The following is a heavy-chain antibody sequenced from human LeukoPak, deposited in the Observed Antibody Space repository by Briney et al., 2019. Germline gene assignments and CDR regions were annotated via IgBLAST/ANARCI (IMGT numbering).Heavy chain of an antibody. CDR2: IGVSGGGI. J-gene: IGHJ3*01. D-gene: IGHD6-6*01. Sequence: GGSLRLSCAASGLTFSTYTMYWVRQAPGKGLEWVSIIGVSGGGIHYADSVKGRFTISRDNSKNTPYLQMNSLRAEDTAVYYCARSSYSSSSSVWGQGTMVTVSS. CDR1: GLTFSTYT. V-gene: IGHV3-23*01. CDR3: ARSSYSSSSSV.